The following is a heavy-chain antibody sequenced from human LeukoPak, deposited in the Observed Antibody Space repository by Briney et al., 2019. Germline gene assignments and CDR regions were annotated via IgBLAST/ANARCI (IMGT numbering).Heavy chain of an antibody. J-gene: IGHJ4*02. V-gene: IGHV3-23*01. CDR1: GFTFSSYD. D-gene: IGHD6-13*01. Sequence: SGGSLRLSCAASGFTFSSYDMSWVRQAPGKGLEWVSSIGSSGINTYYADSVKGRFTVSRDNSKNTMYQQMNSLRAEDTAVYYCAKLLTAGGSDYWGQGSLVTVSS. CDR2: IGSSGINT. CDR3: AKLLTAGGSDY.